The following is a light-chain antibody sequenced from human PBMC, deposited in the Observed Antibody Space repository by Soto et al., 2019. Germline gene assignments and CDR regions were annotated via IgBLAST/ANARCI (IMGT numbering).Light chain of an antibody. Sequence: EIVLTQSPGTLSLSPGARASLSCRARQTITSSFLAWYQQKPGQAPRLLIYGASTRATGIPDRFSGSGSGTDFTLTISRLEPEDFAVYFCQQYSSPPQTFGQGTKVDI. CDR3: QQYSSPPQT. CDR1: QTITSSF. CDR2: GAS. V-gene: IGKV3-20*01. J-gene: IGKJ1*01.